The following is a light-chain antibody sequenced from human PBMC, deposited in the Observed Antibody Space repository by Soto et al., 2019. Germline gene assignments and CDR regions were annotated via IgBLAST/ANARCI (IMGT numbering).Light chain of an antibody. CDR1: QGITYS. J-gene: IGKJ1*01. CDR2: AAS. Sequence: IQLTQSPSSLSASVGDRVTITCRASQGITYSLAWYQQKPGKAPKLLIYAASTLQSGVPSRFGGSGSGTDFTLTISCLQSEDFATYYCQQYYSFPPTFGQGTKVDIK. V-gene: IGKV1-9*01. CDR3: QQYYSFPPT.